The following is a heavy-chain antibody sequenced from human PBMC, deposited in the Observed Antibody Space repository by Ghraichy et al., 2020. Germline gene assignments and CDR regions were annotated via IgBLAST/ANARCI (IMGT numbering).Heavy chain of an antibody. V-gene: IGHV4-59*01. D-gene: IGHD2-15*01. Sequence: SETLSLTCTVSGGSISSYYWSWIRQPPGKGLEWIGYIYYSGSTNYNPSLKSRVTISVDTSKNQFSLKLSSVTAADTAVYYCARYQGVVVAATPRYYYYGMDVWGQGTTVTVSS. J-gene: IGHJ6*02. CDR1: GGSISSYY. CDR3: ARYQGVVVAATPRYYYYGMDV. CDR2: IYYSGST.